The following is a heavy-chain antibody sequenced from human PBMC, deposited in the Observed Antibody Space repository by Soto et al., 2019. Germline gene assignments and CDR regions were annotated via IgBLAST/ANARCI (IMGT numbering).Heavy chain of an antibody. V-gene: IGHV4-34*01. CDR1: GGSFSGYY. J-gene: IGHJ6*02. CDR2: INHSGSR. CDR3: ARGIPYYDILTGYHNRYYYYAMDV. Sequence: SETLSLTCAVYGGSFSGYYWSWIRQPPGKGLEWIGEINHSGSRNYNPSLKSRVTISVVTSKNQFSLKLSSVTAADTAVYYCARGIPYYDILTGYHNRYYYYAMDVWGQGTTVTVSS. D-gene: IGHD3-9*01.